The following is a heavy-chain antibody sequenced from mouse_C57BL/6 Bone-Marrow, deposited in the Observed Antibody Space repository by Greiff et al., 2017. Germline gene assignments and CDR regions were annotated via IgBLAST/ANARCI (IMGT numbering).Heavy chain of an antibody. V-gene: IGHV1-55*01. Sequence: QVQLKQPGAELVKPGASVKMSCKASGYTFTSYWITWVKQRPGQGLEWIGDIYPGSGSTNYNEKFKSKATLTVDTSSSTAYMQLSSLTSEDSAVYYCAREVRPQATFLFDYWGQGTTLTVSS. CDR3: AREVRPQATFLFDY. CDR1: GYTFTSYW. CDR2: IYPGSGST. D-gene: IGHD3-2*02. J-gene: IGHJ2*01.